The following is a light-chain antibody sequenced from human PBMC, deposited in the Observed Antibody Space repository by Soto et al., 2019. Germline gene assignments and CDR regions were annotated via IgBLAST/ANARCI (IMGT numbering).Light chain of an antibody. V-gene: IGKV3-15*01. CDR1: QSVSSY. J-gene: IGKJ4*01. Sequence: EIMMSQSPATLSVSPGERVTLSCRASQSVSSYLAWYQQKPGQAPRLLIYGASTGATGIPARFSGSGSGTGFILTISSLQSEDFAVYYCQQYSKWPLTFGGGTKVDIK. CDR2: GAS. CDR3: QQYSKWPLT.